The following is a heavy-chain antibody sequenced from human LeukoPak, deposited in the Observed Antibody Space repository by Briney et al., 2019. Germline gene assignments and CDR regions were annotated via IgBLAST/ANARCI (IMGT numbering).Heavy chain of an antibody. V-gene: IGHV4-4*02. CDR2: IYHTVST. D-gene: IGHD4-11*01. J-gene: IGHJ4*02. CDR1: GGSISSSNW. Sequence: PSETPSLTCAVSGGSISSSNWWSWVRQPPGKGLEWIGEIYHTVSTNYSPSLKSRVTISIDKSKNQFSLKLTSVIAADTAVYYCARDHYSSSWFDYWGQGTLVTVSS. CDR3: ARDHYSSSWFDY.